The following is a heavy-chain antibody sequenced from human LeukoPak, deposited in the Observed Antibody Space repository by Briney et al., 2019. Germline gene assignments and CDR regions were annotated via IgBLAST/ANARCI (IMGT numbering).Heavy chain of an antibody. CDR2: ISSSSSTI. CDR3: ARESYSSSPVWFDP. Sequence: GGSLRLSCAASGFTFSSYSMNWVRQAPGKGLEWVSFISSSSSTIYYADSVKGRFTISRDNAKNSLYPQMNSLRAEDTAVYYCARESYSSSPVWFDPWGQGTLVTVSS. CDR1: GFTFSSYS. J-gene: IGHJ5*02. V-gene: IGHV3-48*01. D-gene: IGHD6-6*01.